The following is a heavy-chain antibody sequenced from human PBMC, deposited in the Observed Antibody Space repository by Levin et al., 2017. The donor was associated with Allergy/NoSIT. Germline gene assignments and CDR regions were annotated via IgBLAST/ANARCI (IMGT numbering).Heavy chain of an antibody. D-gene: IGHD6-19*01. Sequence: PGGSLRLSCSASGFTFDNHAMSWVRQAPGKGLEWVSGIGSRGDSTYHADSVKGRFTISRDNSKNTLYLQINSLRAEDTAVYYCAKGSTGWPYYFDYWGQGTLITVSS. CDR1: GFTFDNHA. CDR3: AKGSTGWPYYFDY. J-gene: IGHJ4*02. V-gene: IGHV3-23*01. CDR2: IGSRGDST.